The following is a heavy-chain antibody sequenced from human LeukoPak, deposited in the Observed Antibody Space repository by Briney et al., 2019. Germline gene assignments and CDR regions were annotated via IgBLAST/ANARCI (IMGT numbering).Heavy chain of an antibody. CDR2: INTNTGNP. J-gene: IGHJ4*02. V-gene: IGHV7-4-1*02. Sequence: ASVKVSCKASGYTFTSYAMNWVRQAPGQGLEWMGWINTNTGNPTYAQGFTGRFVFSLDTSVSTAYLQISSLKAEGTAVYYCARFDYYDSSGYYYWHKYYFDYWGQGTLVTVSS. CDR3: ARFDYYDSSGYYYWHKYYFDY. CDR1: GYTFTSYA. D-gene: IGHD3-22*01.